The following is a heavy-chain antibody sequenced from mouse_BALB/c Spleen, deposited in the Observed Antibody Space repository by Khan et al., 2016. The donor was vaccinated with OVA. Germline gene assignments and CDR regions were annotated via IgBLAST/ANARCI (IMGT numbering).Heavy chain of an antibody. D-gene: IGHD1-1*02. J-gene: IGHJ3*01. Sequence: QIQLVQSGAELARPGASVKLSCKASGYTFTDYNINWVKQRTGQGLEWIGEIYPGSNNTYYNEKFKGKATLTADKSSSTAYMQLSSLTSEDSAVYFCAREWCAWFPYWGQGTLVTVSA. V-gene: IGHV1-77*01. CDR3: AREWCAWFPY. CDR2: IYPGSNNT. CDR1: GYTFTDYN.